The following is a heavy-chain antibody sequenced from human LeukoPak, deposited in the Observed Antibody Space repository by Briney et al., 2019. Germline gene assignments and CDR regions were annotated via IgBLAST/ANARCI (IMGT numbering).Heavy chain of an antibody. J-gene: IGHJ4*02. CDR2: ITGSGCNT. D-gene: IGHD5-18*01. Sequence: GRSLGLLCAVCGFIFSSYAMRGARQAPGKGLEWVSAITGSGCNTYYTDSVRGRFTISRDNSKNTLYLQMNSLRAEDTAVYYCAKEDTAMVPFDYWGQGTLVTVSS. CDR3: AKEDTAMVPFDY. V-gene: IGHV3-23*01. CDR1: GFIFSSYA.